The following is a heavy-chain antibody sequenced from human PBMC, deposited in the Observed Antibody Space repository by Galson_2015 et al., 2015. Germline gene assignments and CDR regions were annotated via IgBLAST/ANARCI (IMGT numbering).Heavy chain of an antibody. J-gene: IGHJ4*02. CDR3: ARGEYYDYVWGSYRSYY. Sequence: SVKVSCKASGYTFTSYAMNWVRQAPGQGLEWMGWINTNTGNPTYAQGFTGRFVFSLDTSVSTAYLQISSLKAEDTAVYYCARGEYYDYVWGSYRSYYLGQGTLVTVSS. CDR2: INTNTGNP. CDR1: GYTFTSYA. V-gene: IGHV7-4-1*02. D-gene: IGHD3-16*02.